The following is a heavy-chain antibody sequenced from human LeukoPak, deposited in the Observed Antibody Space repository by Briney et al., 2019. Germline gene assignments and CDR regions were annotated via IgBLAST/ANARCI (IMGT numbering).Heavy chain of an antibody. CDR1: GFTFSRFW. V-gene: IGHV3-7*01. CDR3: AKEGAYPIITYDS. CDR2: IKGDGTEK. D-gene: IGHD3-10*01. J-gene: IGHJ5*01. Sequence: GGPLRLSCAASGFTFSRFWMNCVRQAPGKGLEWVANIKGDGTEKYYVDSVKGRFSISRDNAKNSLYLQMDSLRAEDTAVYYCAKEGAYPIITYDSLGQGALVTVSS.